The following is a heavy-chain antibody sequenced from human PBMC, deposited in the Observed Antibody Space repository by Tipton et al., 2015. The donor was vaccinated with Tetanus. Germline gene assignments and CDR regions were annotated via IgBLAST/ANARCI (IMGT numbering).Heavy chain of an antibody. CDR2: VYSSGST. V-gene: IGHV4-4*07. J-gene: IGHJ6*02. D-gene: IGHD1-26*01. CDR3: ARDFRERTGTYFSYYYTMDV. Sequence: TLSLTCTVSGGSLNTFYWNWIRQPAGKGLEWIGRVYSSGSTNYNPPLKSRVTMSIDTSKNQISLELTSMTAADTAIYYCARDFRERTGTYFSYYYTMDVWGQGTTVTVSS. CDR1: GGSLNTFY.